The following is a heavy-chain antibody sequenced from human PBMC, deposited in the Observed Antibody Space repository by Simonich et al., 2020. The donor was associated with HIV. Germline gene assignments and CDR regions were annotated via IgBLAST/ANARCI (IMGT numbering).Heavy chain of an antibody. CDR1: GGSFSGYY. CDR3: AREVGYYPPQLEENNAFDI. J-gene: IGHJ3*02. CDR2: ITYSGRN. Sequence: QVHLQQWGAGLLKPSETLSLTCAVYGGSFSGYYWSWIRQPPGKGLEGIGEITYSGRNNYNASLKRRVNISQNTSKKQFSLRLNSVTAADTAVYYCAREVGYYPPQLEENNAFDIWGQGTMVTVSS. D-gene: IGHD3-10*01. V-gene: IGHV4-34*01.